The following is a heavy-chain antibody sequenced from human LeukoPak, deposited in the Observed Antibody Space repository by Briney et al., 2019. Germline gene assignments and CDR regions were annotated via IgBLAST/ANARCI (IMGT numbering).Heavy chain of an antibody. D-gene: IGHD3-22*01. Sequence: GGSLRLSCAASGFTVSSNYMSWVRQAPGKGLEWVSVIYSGGSTYYADSVKGRFTISRDNSKNTLYLQMNSLRAEDTAVYYCARVSSGYYLYYYYYMDVWGKGTTVSVYS. CDR2: IYSGGST. CDR3: ARVSSGYYLYYYYYMDV. J-gene: IGHJ6*03. V-gene: IGHV3-53*01. CDR1: GFTVSSNY.